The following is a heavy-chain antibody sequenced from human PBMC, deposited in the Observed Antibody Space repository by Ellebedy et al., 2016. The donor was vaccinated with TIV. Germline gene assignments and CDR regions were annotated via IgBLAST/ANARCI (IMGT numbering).Heavy chain of an antibody. J-gene: IGHJ4*02. CDR1: GFTVSSHY. CDR2: IYSGGST. D-gene: IGHD1-26*01. Sequence: GESLKISCAASGFTVSSHYMSWVRQAPGKGLEWVSVIYSGGSTYYADSVKGRFTISRDNSKNTLYLQMNSLRAEDTAVYYCASTEREQVDYWGQGTLVTVSS. V-gene: IGHV3-53*01. CDR3: ASTEREQVDY.